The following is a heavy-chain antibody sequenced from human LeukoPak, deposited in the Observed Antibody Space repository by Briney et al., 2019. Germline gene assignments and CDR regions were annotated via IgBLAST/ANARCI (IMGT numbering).Heavy chain of an antibody. D-gene: IGHD4-23*01. J-gene: IGHJ4*02. CDR3: VRYDRYGGPDY. CDR2: IKHDGNEK. CDR1: GFTFNVHA. Sequence: GGSLRLSCAASGFTFNVHAMSWVRQAPGKGLEWVANIKHDGNEKYYVDSVKCRLTIFRDNVKNSLFLQMNRLSAEDTAVYYCVRYDRYGGPDYWGQGTLVTVSS. V-gene: IGHV3-7*01.